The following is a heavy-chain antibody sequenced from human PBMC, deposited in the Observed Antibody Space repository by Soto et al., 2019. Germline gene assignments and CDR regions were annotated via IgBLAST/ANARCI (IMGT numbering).Heavy chain of an antibody. CDR3: ARSPRPRWYFDY. CDR2: ISAYNGNT. V-gene: IGHV1-18*01. J-gene: IGHJ4*02. CDR1: GYNFTSYG. Sequence: ASVKVSCKASGYNFTSYGISWVRQAPGQGLEWMGWISAYNGNTNYAQKLQGRVTMTTDTSTSTAYMELRSLRSDDTAVYYSARSPRPRWYFDYWGQGTLVTVSS. D-gene: IGHD2-15*01.